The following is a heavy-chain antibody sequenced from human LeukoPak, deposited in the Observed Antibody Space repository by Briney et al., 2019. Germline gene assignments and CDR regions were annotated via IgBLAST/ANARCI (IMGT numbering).Heavy chain of an antibody. CDR3: ARDRSEDSGYRSYFDY. D-gene: IGHD5-12*01. V-gene: IGHV3-21*01. J-gene: IGHJ4*02. CDR2: ISSSSSYI. CDR1: GFTFSSYS. Sequence: GGSLRLSCAASGFTFSSYSMNWVRQAPGKGLKWVSSISSSSSYIYYADSVKGRFTISRDNAKNSLYLQMNSLRAEDTAVYYCARDRSEDSGYRSYFDYWGQGTLVTVSS.